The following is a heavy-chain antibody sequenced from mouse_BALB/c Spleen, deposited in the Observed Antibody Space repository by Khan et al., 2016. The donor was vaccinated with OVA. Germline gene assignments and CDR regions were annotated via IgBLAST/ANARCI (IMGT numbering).Heavy chain of an antibody. CDR3: ARNSDGGSYWYFDV. CDR1: GFSLSRYS. Sequence: QVQLKESGSGLVAPSQSLSISCTVSGFSLSRYSVHWLRQPPGKGLEWLGIMWIGGSADYNSALKSRLSISKDNSKSQVFLKMNSLQTDDTAMYYCARNSDGGSYWYFDVWGAGTTVTVSS. J-gene: IGHJ1*01. CDR2: MWIGGSA. D-gene: IGHD2-13*01. V-gene: IGHV2-6-4*01.